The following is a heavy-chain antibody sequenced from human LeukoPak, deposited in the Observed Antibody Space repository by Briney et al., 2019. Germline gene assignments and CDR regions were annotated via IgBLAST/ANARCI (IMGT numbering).Heavy chain of an antibody. D-gene: IGHD5-18*01. CDR2: IWYDGSNK. J-gene: IGHJ4*02. Sequence: GGSLRLSCAASGFTFSSYGMHGVRQAPGKGLEWVAVIWYDGSNKYYADSVKGRFTISRDNSKNTLYLQMNSLRAEDTAVYYCGYSYGRFDYWGQGTLVTVSS. CDR1: GFTFSSYG. V-gene: IGHV3-33*01. CDR3: GYSYGRFDY.